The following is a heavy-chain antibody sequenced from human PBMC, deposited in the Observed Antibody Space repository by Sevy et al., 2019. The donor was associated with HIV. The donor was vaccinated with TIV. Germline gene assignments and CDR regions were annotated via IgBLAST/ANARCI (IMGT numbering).Heavy chain of an antibody. CDR1: GFTFSSYG. CDR3: AKEVGVMATKRYFDL. D-gene: IGHD2-21*01. CDR2: ISYDGSNK. V-gene: IGHV3-30*18. Sequence: GGSLRLSCAASGFTFSSYGMHWVRQAPGKGLEWVAVISYDGSNKYYADSVKGRFTISRDNSKNTLYLQMNSLRAEDTAVYYCAKEVGVMATKRYFDLWGRCTLVTVSS. J-gene: IGHJ2*01.